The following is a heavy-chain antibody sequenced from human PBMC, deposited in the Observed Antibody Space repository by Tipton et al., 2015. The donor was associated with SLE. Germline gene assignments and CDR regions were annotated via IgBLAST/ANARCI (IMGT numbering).Heavy chain of an antibody. Sequence: SLRLSCAASGFTFNSYAMSWVRQAPGKGLEWVSAISDSGTSTFYADSVKGRFTISRDNSKNTVSLQMNSLRADDTAVYYCANSRFVPEAYWGQGTLVTVSS. CDR1: GFTFNSYA. J-gene: IGHJ4*02. D-gene: IGHD3-3*01. CDR2: ISDSGTST. V-gene: IGHV3-23*01. CDR3: ANSRFVPEAY.